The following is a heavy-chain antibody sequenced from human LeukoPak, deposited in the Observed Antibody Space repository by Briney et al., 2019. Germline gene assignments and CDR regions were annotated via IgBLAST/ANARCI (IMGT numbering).Heavy chain of an antibody. V-gene: IGHV1-69*04. CDR3: ARSPPGEYHDY. CDR1: GGTFSSYA. CDR2: IIPILGIA. J-gene: IGHJ4*02. D-gene: IGHD2-2*01. Sequence: SVKVSCKASGGTFSSYAISWVRQAPGQGLEWMGRIIPILGIANYAQKFQGRVTITADKSTSTAYMELSSLRSEDTAVYYCARSPPGEYHDYWGQGTPVTVSS.